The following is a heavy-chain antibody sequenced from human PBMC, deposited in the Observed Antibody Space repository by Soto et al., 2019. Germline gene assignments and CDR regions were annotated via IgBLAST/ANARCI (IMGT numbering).Heavy chain of an antibody. Sequence: ASETLSLTCAVSGGSISSSNWWSWVRQPPGKGLEWIGEIYHSGSTNYNPSLKSRVTISVDKSKNQFSLKLSSVTAADTAVYYCARGRGVPAAIAPYFDYWGQGTLVTVSS. J-gene: IGHJ4*02. CDR2: IYHSGST. V-gene: IGHV4-4*02. D-gene: IGHD2-2*02. CDR3: ARGRGVPAAIAPYFDY. CDR1: GGSISSSNW.